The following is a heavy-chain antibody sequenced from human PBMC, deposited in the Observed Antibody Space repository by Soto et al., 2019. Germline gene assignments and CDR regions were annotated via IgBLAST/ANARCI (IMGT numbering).Heavy chain of an antibody. CDR1: GGTFSSYA. CDR2: IIPIFGTA. CDR3: ARALGYCSGGSCYSQEYNWFDP. Sequence: QVQLVQSGAEVKKPGSSVKVSCKASGGTFSSYAISWVRQAPGQGLEWMGGIIPIFGTANYAQKFQGRVTITADESTSTDYMELSSLRSEDTAVYYCARALGYCSGGSCYSQEYNWFDPWGQGTLVTVSS. V-gene: IGHV1-69*01. J-gene: IGHJ5*02. D-gene: IGHD2-15*01.